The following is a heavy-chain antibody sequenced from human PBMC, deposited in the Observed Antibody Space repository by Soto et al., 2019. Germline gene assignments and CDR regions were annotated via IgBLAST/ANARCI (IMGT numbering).Heavy chain of an antibody. CDR2: IYYSGST. J-gene: IGHJ3*02. CDR1: GGSISSSSYY. V-gene: IGHV4-39*07. Sequence: SETLSLTCTVSGGSISSSSYYWGWIRQPPGKGLEWIGSIYYSGSTYYNPSLKSRVTISVDTSKNQFSLKLSSVTAADTAVYYCARGSGVVPAADDAFDIWGQWTMVTVSS. CDR3: ARGSGVVPAADDAFDI. D-gene: IGHD2-2*01.